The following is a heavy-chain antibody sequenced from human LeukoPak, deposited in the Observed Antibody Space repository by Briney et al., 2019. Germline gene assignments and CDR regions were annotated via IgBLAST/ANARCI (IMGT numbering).Heavy chain of an antibody. V-gene: IGHV3-33*06. Sequence: GGSLRLSCAASGFTLSSYGMHWVRQAPGKGLEWVAVIWYDGSNKYYADSVKGRFTISRDNSKNTLYLQMNSLRAEDTAVYYCAKDVWSGYNDYWGQGTLVTVSS. CDR1: GFTLSSYG. CDR3: AKDVWSGYNDY. CDR2: IWYDGSNK. J-gene: IGHJ4*02. D-gene: IGHD3-3*01.